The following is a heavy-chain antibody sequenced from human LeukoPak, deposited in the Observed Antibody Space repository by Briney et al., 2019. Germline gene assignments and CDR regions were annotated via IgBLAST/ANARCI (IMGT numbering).Heavy chain of an antibody. CDR1: GFTFSIHW. CDR3: ANLYYFSPEF. Sequence: GGSLRLSCAASGFTFSIHWMTWVRQAPGKGLERVANIDQAGSQKYYVDSVKGRFTVSRDNAKNSLYLQMNSLRAEDTAVYYCANLYYFSPEFWGQGTLVTVPS. V-gene: IGHV3-7*01. D-gene: IGHD3-10*01. J-gene: IGHJ4*02. CDR2: IDQAGSQK.